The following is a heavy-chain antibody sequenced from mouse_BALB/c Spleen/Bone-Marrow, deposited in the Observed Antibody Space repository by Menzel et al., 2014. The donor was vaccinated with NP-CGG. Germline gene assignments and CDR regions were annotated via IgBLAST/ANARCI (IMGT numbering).Heavy chain of an antibody. CDR1: GFTFSSYG. Sequence: EVKFVESGGDLVKPGGSLKLSCAASGFTFSSYGMSWVRQTPDKRLEWVATISSGGSYTYYPDSVKGRFTISRDNAKNTLYLQMSSLKSEDTAMYYCASTITTVVAEDAMDYWGQGTSVTVSS. CDR3: ASTITTVVAEDAMDY. V-gene: IGHV5-6*02. CDR2: ISSGGSYT. D-gene: IGHD1-1*01. J-gene: IGHJ4*01.